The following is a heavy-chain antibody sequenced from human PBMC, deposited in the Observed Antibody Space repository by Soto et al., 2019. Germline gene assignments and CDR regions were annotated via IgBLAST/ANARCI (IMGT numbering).Heavy chain of an antibody. D-gene: IGHD4-4*01. V-gene: IGHV3-23*01. Sequence: EVQLLESGGGLVQPGGSLRLSCAASGFTFNAYAMTWVRQAPGKGLEWVSGIGGSGGNRYYADSVRGRFTISRDNSKDTVDLQMNSLRVEDTAVYYCARVASDYINSVDNWGQGILVTVSS. J-gene: IGHJ4*02. CDR3: ARVASDYINSVDN. CDR1: GFTFNAYA. CDR2: IGGSGGNR.